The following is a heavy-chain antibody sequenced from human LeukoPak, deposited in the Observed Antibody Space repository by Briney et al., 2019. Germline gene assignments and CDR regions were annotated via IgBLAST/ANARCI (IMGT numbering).Heavy chain of an antibody. CDR1: GFTFSSYW. CDR3: AREGPYGSGSYVFDY. Sequence: GGSLRLSCAASGFTFSSYWMSWVRQAPGKGLGWVANIKQDGSEKYYVDSVKGRFTISRDNAKNSLYLQMNSLRAEDTAVYYCAREGPYGSGSYVFDYWGQGTLVTVSS. V-gene: IGHV3-7*01. CDR2: IKQDGSEK. D-gene: IGHD3-10*01. J-gene: IGHJ4*02.